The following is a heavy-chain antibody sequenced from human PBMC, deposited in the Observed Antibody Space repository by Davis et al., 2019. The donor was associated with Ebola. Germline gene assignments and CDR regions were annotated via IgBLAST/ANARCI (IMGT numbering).Heavy chain of an antibody. CDR3: ARDYRV. J-gene: IGHJ3*01. D-gene: IGHD3-16*02. V-gene: IGHV5-51*01. CDR1: GYSFTSYW. CDR2: INPDDSNT. Sequence: GESLKISCKGSGYSFTSYWIGWVRQMPGKGLEWMGIINPDDSNTRYSPSLQGQVTISVDKSISTAYLQWSSLKASDTAMYYCARDYRVWGQGTMVTVSS.